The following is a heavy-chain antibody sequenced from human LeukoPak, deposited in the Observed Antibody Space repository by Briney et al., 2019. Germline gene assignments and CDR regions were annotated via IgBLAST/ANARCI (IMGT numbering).Heavy chain of an antibody. CDR2: ISYDGSNK. J-gene: IGHJ4*02. CDR1: GFTFSSYS. D-gene: IGHD4-17*01. Sequence: GGSLRLSCAASGFTFSSYSMNWVRQAPGKGLEWVAVISYDGSNKYYADSVKGRFTISRDNSKNTLYLQMNSLRAEDTAVYYCARGPDYGFDYWGQGTLVTVSS. CDR3: ARGPDYGFDY. V-gene: IGHV3-30*05.